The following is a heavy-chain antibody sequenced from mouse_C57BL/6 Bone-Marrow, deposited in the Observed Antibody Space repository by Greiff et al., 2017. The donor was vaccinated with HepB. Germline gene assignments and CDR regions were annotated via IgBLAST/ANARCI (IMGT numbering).Heavy chain of an antibody. CDR3: AMRVYYPYYFDY. D-gene: IGHD1-1*01. J-gene: IGHJ2*01. V-gene: IGHV1-74*01. CDR1: GYTFTSYW. Sequence: QVQLQQPGAELVKPGASVKVSCKASGYTFTSYWMHWVKQRPGQGLEWIGRIHPSDRDTNYNQKFKGKATLTVDKSSSTAYMQLSSLTSEDSAVYYGAMRVYYPYYFDYWGQGTTLTVSS. CDR2: IHPSDRDT.